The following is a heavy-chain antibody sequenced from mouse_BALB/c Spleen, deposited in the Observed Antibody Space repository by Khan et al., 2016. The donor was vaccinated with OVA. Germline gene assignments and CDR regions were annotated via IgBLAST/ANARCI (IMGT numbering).Heavy chain of an antibody. CDR1: GFSLTNYG. J-gene: IGHJ4*01. D-gene: IGHD2-3*01. Sequence: VQLKESGPGLVAPSQSLSITCTVSGFSLTNYGVHWVRQPPGKGLEWLVVIWSDGSTNYNSVLKSRLSISKDNSKSQVFLKMNSLQTDDTAIYNCARWWDGYSYHYAMDYWGKGTSVTVSS. V-gene: IGHV2-6*02. CDR3: ARWWDGYSYHYAMDY. CDR2: IWSDGST.